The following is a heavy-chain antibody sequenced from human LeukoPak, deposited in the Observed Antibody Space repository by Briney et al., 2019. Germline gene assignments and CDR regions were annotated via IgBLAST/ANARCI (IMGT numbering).Heavy chain of an antibody. V-gene: IGHV1-46*01. CDR1: GYTFTSYY. CDR2: INPSGGST. Sequence: ASVKVSCKASGYTFTSYYMHWVRQTPGQGLEWMGIINPSGGSTSYAQKFQGRVTMTRDTSTSTVYMELSSLGSEDTAVYYCARDKYCSSTSCYHFDYWGQGTLVTVSS. D-gene: IGHD2-2*01. J-gene: IGHJ4*02. CDR3: ARDKYCSSTSCYHFDY.